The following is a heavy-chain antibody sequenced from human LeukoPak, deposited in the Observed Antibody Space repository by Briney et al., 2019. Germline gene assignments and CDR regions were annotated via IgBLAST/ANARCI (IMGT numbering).Heavy chain of an antibody. CDR2: IYYSGST. CDR3: ARQLGSSSPRLYYYYMDV. J-gene: IGHJ6*03. D-gene: IGHD6-6*01. CDR1: GGSISSSSYY. V-gene: IGHV4-39*01. Sequence: PSETLSLTCTVSGGSISSSSYYWGWVRQPPGEGLEWIGSIYYSGSTYYNPSLKSRVTISVDASKNQFSLKLSSVTAADSAVYYCARQLGSSSPRLYYYYMDVWGKGTTVTVSS.